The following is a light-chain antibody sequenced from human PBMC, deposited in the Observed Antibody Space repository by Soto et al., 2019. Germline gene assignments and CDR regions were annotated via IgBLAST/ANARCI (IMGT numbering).Light chain of an antibody. CDR2: GVS. CDR1: SSDIGGYNY. J-gene: IGLJ1*01. Sequence: QSALTLPASLFGSPGQSITISCTGTSSDIGGYNYVSWYQKHPGEAPKLVIYGVSNRPSGVSNRFSGSKFDNTASLTISGLQADDEADYYCSSYTITSAPVFGTGTKLTVL. CDR3: SSYTITSAPV. V-gene: IGLV2-14*03.